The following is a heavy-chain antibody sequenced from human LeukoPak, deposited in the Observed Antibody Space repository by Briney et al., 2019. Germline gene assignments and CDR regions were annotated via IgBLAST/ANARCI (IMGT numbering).Heavy chain of an antibody. CDR3: ARILDSAWGELGY. D-gene: IGHD6-19*01. Sequence: GGSLRLFCAASGFTFSSYSMNWVRQAPGKGLGWVSSISSSSSYIYYADSVKGRFTISRDNAKNSLYLQMNSLRAEDTAVYYCARILDSAWGELGYWGQGTLVTVSS. V-gene: IGHV3-21*01. J-gene: IGHJ4*02. CDR1: GFTFSSYS. CDR2: ISSSSSYI.